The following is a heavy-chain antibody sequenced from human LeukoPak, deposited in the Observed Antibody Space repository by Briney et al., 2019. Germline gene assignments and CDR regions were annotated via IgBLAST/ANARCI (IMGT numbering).Heavy chain of an antibody. CDR1: SYIYSEAW. J-gene: IGHJ4*02. D-gene: IGHD5/OR15-5a*01. Sequence: PGGSLRLSCAASSYIYSEAWMNWVRQAPGKGLEWVGRIETKAHGGTTKYAALVKGRFTISRDDSKNTLYLQMSSLKTEDTAAYYCTTDPFYDSAGFAFWGQGTLVTVS. CDR3: TTDPFYDSAGFAF. V-gene: IGHV3-15*07. CDR2: IETKAHGGTT.